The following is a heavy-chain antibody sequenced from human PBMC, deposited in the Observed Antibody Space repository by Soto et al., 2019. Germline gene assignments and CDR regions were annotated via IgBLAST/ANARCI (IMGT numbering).Heavy chain of an antibody. Sequence: ASVKVSCKASGYTFTSYDINWVRQATGQGLEWMGWMNPNSGNTGYAQKFQGRVTMTRNTSISTAYMELSSLRSEDTAVYYCARPEGYCSGGSCQPDYYYGMDVWGQGTTVPVSS. CDR1: GYTFTSYD. CDR2: MNPNSGNT. CDR3: ARPEGYCSGGSCQPDYYYGMDV. J-gene: IGHJ6*02. V-gene: IGHV1-8*01. D-gene: IGHD2-15*01.